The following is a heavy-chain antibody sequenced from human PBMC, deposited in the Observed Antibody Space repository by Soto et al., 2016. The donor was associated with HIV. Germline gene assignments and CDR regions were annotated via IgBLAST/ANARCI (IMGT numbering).Heavy chain of an antibody. Sequence: VQLVESGGGVVQPGRSLRLSCAASGFTFSRYGMHWVRQAPGKGLEWVAIIWYDGTNKYYADSVKGRFTISRDNSKNTVFLHMNSLRVEDTAVYYCARIEQVKGAFDIVGAKGDNGHRLS. V-gene: IGHV3-33*01. J-gene: IGHJ3*02. CDR1: GFTFSRYG. CDR2: IWYDGTNK. D-gene: IGHD6-13*01. CDR3: ARIEQVKGAFDI.